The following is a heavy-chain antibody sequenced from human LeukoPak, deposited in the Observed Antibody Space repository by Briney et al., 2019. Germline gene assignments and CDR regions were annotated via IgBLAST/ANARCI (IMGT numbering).Heavy chain of an antibody. V-gene: IGHV3-30*02. J-gene: IGHJ4*02. CDR3: AKEDGTVVVSTFGD. CDR1: GFNFRTYG. Sequence: GGSLRLSCAASGFNFRTYGMHWVRHAPGKGLEWVAFIQFDESSKNYADSVKGRFTISRDNSKNTVYLQVNSLRAEDTAVYYCAKEDGTVVVSTFGDWGQGTLVTVSS. D-gene: IGHD3-22*01. CDR2: IQFDESSK.